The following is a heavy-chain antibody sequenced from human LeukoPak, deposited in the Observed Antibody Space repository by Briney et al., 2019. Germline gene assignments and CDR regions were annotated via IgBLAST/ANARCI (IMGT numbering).Heavy chain of an antibody. CDR3: ARERTGGYYFDY. V-gene: IGHV1-46*01. Sequence: ASVKVSCKASGYTFTSYYMHWVRQAPGQGLEWMGIINPSGGSTSYAQKFQGRVTMTRDMSTSTVYMELSSLRSEDTAVYYCARERTGGYYFDYWGQGTLVTVSS. D-gene: IGHD3-22*01. J-gene: IGHJ4*02. CDR1: GYTFTSYY. CDR2: INPSGGST.